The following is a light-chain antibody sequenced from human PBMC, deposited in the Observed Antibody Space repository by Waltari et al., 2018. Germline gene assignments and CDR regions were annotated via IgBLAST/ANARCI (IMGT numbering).Light chain of an antibody. CDR2: DVN. CDR3: CSYAGSTTWV. Sequence: QSALTQPASMSGSPGPSITVSCTGATSDIGSHNIVSWYQQHPGKAPKLILYDVNRRPSGVSDRFSGSKSGITASLTISGLQAEDEADYYCCSYAGSTTWVFGGGTKLTVL. V-gene: IGLV2-23*02. J-gene: IGLJ3*02. CDR1: TSDIGSHNI.